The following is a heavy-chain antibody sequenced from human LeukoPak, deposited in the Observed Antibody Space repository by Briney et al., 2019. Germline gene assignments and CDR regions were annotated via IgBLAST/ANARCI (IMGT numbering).Heavy chain of an antibody. CDR1: GFTFSSYT. CDR3: ARGRPHGNDY. Sequence: GGSLRLSCAASGFTFSSYTMNWVRQAPGKGLEWVSSISSSSSYIYYADSVKGRLTISRDNAKNSPYLQMNSLRVEDTAVYYCARGRPHGNDYWGQGTLVTVSS. D-gene: IGHD4-23*01. V-gene: IGHV3-21*01. J-gene: IGHJ4*02. CDR2: ISSSSSYI.